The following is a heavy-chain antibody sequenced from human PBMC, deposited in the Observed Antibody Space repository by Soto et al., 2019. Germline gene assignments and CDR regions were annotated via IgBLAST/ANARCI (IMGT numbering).Heavy chain of an antibody. CDR1: GFTFSSYG. CDR2: ISGSGGST. D-gene: IGHD4-17*01. J-gene: IGHJ1*01. Sequence: HPGGSLRLSCAASGFTFSSYGMSWVRQAPGKGLEWVSSISGSGGSTFYADSVQGRFTISRDNSKNTLFLQMNILRPEDTAVYYCAKSGLATVALLQHWGQGTLVTVSS. CDR3: AKSGLATVALLQH. V-gene: IGHV3-23*01.